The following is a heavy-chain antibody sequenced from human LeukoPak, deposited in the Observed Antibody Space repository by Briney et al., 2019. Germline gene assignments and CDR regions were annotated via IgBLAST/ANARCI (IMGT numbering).Heavy chain of an antibody. CDR1: GFTFSSYA. D-gene: IGHD6-13*01. CDR3: VRESPVAAVGRSWFDP. J-gene: IGHJ5*02. V-gene: IGHV3-23*01. CDR2: VSGSNGNT. Sequence: GGSLRLSCAASGFTFSSYAMSWVRQAPGEGLEWVSTVSGSNGNTHYADSVKGRFTISRDNSKNTLYLQMNSLRAEDTAVYYCVRESPVAAVGRSWFDPWGQGALVTVSS.